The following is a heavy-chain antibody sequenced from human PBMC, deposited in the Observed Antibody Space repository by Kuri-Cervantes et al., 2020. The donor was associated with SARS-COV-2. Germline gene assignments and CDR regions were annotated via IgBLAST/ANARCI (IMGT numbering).Heavy chain of an antibody. CDR1: GYSISSGYY. CDR2: IYHSGST. V-gene: IGHV4-38-2*01. CDR3: AGHGDISGFLEWLGPPIYFDY. D-gene: IGHD3-3*01. J-gene: IGHJ4*02. Sequence: SQTLSLTCAVSGYSISSGYYWGWIRQPPGKGLEWIGSIYHSGSTYYNPSLKSRVTISVDTSKNQFSLKLSSVTAADTAVYYCAGHGDISGFLEWLGPPIYFDYWGQGTLVTVSS.